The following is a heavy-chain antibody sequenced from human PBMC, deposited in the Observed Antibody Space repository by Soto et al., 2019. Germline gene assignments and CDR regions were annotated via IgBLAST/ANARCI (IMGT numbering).Heavy chain of an antibody. CDR3: ARGGSGTTFYYYYMDV. D-gene: IGHD1-7*01. CDR2: INHSGST. V-gene: IGHV4-34*01. J-gene: IGHJ6*03. CDR1: GGSFSGYY. Sequence: SETLSLTCAVYGGSFSGYYWSWIRQPPGKGLEWIGEINHSGSTNYNPSLKSRVTISVDTSKNQFSLKLSSVTAADTAVYYCARGGSGTTFYYYYMDVWGKGTTVTVSS.